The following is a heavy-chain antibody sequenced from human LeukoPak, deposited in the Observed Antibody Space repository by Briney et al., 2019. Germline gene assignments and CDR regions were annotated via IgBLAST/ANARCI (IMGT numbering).Heavy chain of an antibody. D-gene: IGHD6-13*01. J-gene: IGHJ4*02. V-gene: IGHV1-18*04. CDR3: ARDRTAAAALDFDY. CDR2: ISAYNGNT. Sequence: ASLKVSCKASGYTFTSYGISWVRQAPGQGLEWMGWISAYNGNTNYAQKLQGRVTMTTDTSTSTAYMELRSLRSDDTAVYYCARDRTAAAALDFDYWGQGTLVTVSS. CDR1: GYTFTSYG.